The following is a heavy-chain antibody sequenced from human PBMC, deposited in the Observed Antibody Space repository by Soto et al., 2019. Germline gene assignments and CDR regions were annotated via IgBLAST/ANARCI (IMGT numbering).Heavy chain of an antibody. CDR3: ARAGGELAPRIVLAYYYGMDI. J-gene: IGHJ6*02. D-gene: IGHD2-8*02. CDR1: GCTFSSYW. Sequence: GGSLRLSCGASGCTFSSYWMHWVRQAPGKGLVWVSRINSDGSSTSYADSVKGRFTISRDNAKNTLYLQMNSLRAEDTAVYYCARAGGELAPRIVLAYYYGMDIWGQGTTVTVSS. CDR2: INSDGSST. V-gene: IGHV3-74*01.